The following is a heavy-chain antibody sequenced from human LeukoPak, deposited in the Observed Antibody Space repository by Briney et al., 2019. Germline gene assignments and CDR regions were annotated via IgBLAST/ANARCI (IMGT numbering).Heavy chain of an antibody. V-gene: IGHV3-74*01. CDR2: INTDGRST. D-gene: IGHD3-10*01. CDR1: GFTIRNYW. CDR3: ARDYYGSGTHGFDY. J-gene: IGHJ4*02. Sequence: GGSLRLSCAASGFTIRNYWMHWVRQAPGKGLVWVSRINTDGRSTNHADSVKGRFTVSRDNAKNTLFLQMNSLTAEDTAVYYCARDYYGSGTHGFDYWGQGTLVTVSS.